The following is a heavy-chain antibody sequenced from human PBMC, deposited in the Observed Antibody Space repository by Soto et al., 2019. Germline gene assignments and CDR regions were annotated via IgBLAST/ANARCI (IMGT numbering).Heavy chain of an antibody. CDR1: GISFSSLC. Sequence: GGSLRLSGAGSGISFSSLCIHWVRQAPCKGLEWVAVISYDGSNKYYSDSVKGRFTISRDNSKNTLYLQMNSLRAEDTAVYYCAKDRDQTLWLFDYWGQGTLVPVSS. CDR3: AKDRDQTLWLFDY. CDR2: ISYDGSNK. D-gene: IGHD5-18*01. J-gene: IGHJ4*02. V-gene: IGHV3-30*18.